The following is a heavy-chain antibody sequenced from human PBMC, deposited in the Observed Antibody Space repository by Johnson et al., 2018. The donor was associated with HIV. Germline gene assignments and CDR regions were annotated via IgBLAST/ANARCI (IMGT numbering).Heavy chain of an antibody. D-gene: IGHD2-8*01. V-gene: IGHV3-7*03. CDR1: GLTFDTYG. Sequence: VQLVESGGGVVRPGGSLRLSCAASGLTFDTYGMHWVRQAPGKGLEWVANIKQDGSEKYYVDSVKGRFTIFRDNAKNSLYLQMNSLRAEDTAVYYCARALGLEVCAFDIWGQGTMVTVSS. J-gene: IGHJ3*02. CDR2: IKQDGSEK. CDR3: ARALGLEVCAFDI.